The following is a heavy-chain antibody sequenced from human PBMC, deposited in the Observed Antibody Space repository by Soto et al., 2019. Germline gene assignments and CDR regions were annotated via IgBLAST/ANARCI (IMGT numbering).Heavy chain of an antibody. Sequence: SQTLSLTCAISGDSVSSNSAAWNWIRQSPSRGLEWLGRTYYRSKWYNDYAVSVKRRITINPDTSKNQFSLQLNSVTPEDTAVYYCARDLDSSSSTDYYYYYGMDVWGQGTTVTVSS. CDR2: TYYRSKWYN. CDR1: GDSVSSNSAA. J-gene: IGHJ6*02. D-gene: IGHD6-13*01. V-gene: IGHV6-1*01. CDR3: ARDLDSSSSTDYYYYYGMDV.